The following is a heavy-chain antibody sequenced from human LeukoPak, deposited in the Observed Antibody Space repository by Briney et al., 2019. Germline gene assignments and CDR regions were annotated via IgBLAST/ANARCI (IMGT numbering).Heavy chain of an antibody. CDR1: GFTVSSNS. D-gene: IGHD2-15*01. V-gene: IGHV3-53*01. Sequence: GGSLRLSCKVSGFTVSSNSWSWVRQAPGKGLEWVSFISSGGNTDHSDSVKGRFTISRDNSKNTLYLQMNSQRAEDTAIYYCARRAGEYSHPYDYWGQGTLVTVSS. J-gene: IGHJ4*02. CDR2: ISSGGNT. CDR3: ARRAGEYSHPYDY.